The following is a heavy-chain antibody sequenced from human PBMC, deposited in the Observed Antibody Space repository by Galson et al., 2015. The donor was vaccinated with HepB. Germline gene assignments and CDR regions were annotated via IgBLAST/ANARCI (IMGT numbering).Heavy chain of an antibody. CDR3: VRIGDYYGMDV. V-gene: IGHV1-2*04. D-gene: IGHD3-16*01. CDR1: GYTFTGFY. J-gene: IGHJ6*02. Sequence: SVKVSCKASGYTFTGFYMHWVRQAPGQGLEWMGWINPNSGGTNYAQKFQGWVTMTRDTSISTAYMELSRLRPDDTAVYYCVRIGDYYGMDVWGQGTTVTVSS. CDR2: INPNSGGT.